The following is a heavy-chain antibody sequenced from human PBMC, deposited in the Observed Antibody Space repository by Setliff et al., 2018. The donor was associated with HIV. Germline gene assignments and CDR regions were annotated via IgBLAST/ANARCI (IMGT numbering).Heavy chain of an antibody. V-gene: IGHV4-4*09. D-gene: IGHD5-12*01. CDR3: AKSPGFSGYGGSG. CDR2: IYTSGST. CDR1: GDSISTYC. J-gene: IGHJ4*02. Sequence: PSETLSLTCTVSGDSISTYCWIWIRQPPGKGLEWIGNIYTSGSTNYNPSLKSRVTISVDTSKNQFSLKLSSVTAADTAVYYCAKSPGFSGYGGSGWGQGTLVTVSS.